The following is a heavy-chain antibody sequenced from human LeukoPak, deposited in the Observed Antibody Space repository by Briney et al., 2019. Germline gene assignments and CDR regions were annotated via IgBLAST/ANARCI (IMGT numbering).Heavy chain of an antibody. V-gene: IGHV4-34*01. J-gene: IGHJ4*02. CDR1: GGSFSGYY. Sequence: SETLSLTCAVYGGSFSGYYWSWIRQPPGKGLEWIGEINHSGSTNYNPSLKSRVTISVDTSKNQFSLKLSSVTAADTAVYYCARGRTYYYDSGGHLEAYYFDYWGQGTLVTVSS. CDR3: ARGRTYYYDSGGHLEAYYFDY. CDR2: INHSGST. D-gene: IGHD3-22*01.